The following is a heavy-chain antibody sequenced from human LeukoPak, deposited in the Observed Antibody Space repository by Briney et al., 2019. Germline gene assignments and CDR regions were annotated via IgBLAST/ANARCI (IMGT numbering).Heavy chain of an antibody. V-gene: IGHV3-30-3*01. CDR2: ISYDGGNK. CDR1: GFTFSSYA. CDR3: ATLPPTLDY. D-gene: IGHD2-15*01. Sequence: GGSLRLSCAASGFTFSSYAMHWVRQAPGKGLEWVAVISYDGGNKYYADSVKGRFTISRDNSKNTLYLQMNSLRAEDTAVYYCATLPPTLDYWGQGTLVTVSS. J-gene: IGHJ4*02.